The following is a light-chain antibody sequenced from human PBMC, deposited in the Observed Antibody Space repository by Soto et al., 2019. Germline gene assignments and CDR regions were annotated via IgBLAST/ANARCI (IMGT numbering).Light chain of an antibody. CDR2: SAS. CDR1: QGISSW. V-gene: IGKV1D-16*01. J-gene: IGKJ1*01. CDR3: QQYNSYSWT. Sequence: DTQMTQSPSSLSASVGDRITISCRASQGISSWLAWYQQKPGKAPSLLIYSASTLYSGVPSRFSGSGSGTDFTLTISSLQPEDFATYYCQQYNSYSWTVGQGTKVDIK.